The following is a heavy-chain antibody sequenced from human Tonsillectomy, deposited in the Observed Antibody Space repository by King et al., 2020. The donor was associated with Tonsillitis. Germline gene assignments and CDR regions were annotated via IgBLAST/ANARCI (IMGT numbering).Heavy chain of an antibody. CDR2: INHSGST. Sequence: VQLQQWGAGLLKPSETLSLTCAAYGGSFSGYYWSWVRQPPGKGLEWIGEINHSGSTNYNPSLKSRVTISVDTSKNQFSLELRSVTAADTAVYYCARALVGGXHYGFRSWYFDLWGRGTLVTVSS. CDR1: GGSFSGYY. CDR3: ARALVGGXHYGFRSWYFDL. V-gene: IGHV4-34*01. J-gene: IGHJ2*01. D-gene: IGHD3-10*01.